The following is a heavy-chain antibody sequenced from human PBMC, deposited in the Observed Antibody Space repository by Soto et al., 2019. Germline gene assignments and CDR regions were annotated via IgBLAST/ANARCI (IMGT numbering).Heavy chain of an antibody. Sequence: PSETLSLTCSVSGDSIGSSTNYWGWIRQPPGKGLEWIGTIYHSGNTYYNPTLKSRVAISVDMSKNQFSLRLNSVTAADTAVYYCARNEWLQLWLVKEYWGQGAMVTVSS. CDR1: GDSIGSSTNY. CDR3: ARNEWLQLWLVKEY. V-gene: IGHV4-39*01. D-gene: IGHD5-18*01. J-gene: IGHJ4*02. CDR2: IYHSGNT.